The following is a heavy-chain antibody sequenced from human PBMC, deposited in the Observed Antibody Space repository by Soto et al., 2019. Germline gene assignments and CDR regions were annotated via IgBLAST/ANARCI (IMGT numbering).Heavy chain of an antibody. J-gene: IGHJ6*02. V-gene: IGHV4-59*08. CDR3: ARYVWGSYFDYYGMDV. CDR1: GGSISSCY. Sequence: PSETLSLTCTVSGGSISSCYWSWIRQPPGKGLEWIGYIYYSGSTNYNPSLKSRVTISVDTSKNQFSLKLSSVTAADTAVYYCARYVWGSYFDYYGMDVWGQGTTVTVSS. D-gene: IGHD3-16*01. CDR2: IYYSGST.